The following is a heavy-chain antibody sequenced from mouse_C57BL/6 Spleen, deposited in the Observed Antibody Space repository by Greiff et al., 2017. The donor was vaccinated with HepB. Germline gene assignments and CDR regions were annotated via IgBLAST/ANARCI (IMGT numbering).Heavy chain of an antibody. CDR1: GYTFTSYW. J-gene: IGHJ4*01. Sequence: QVHVKQPGAELVRPGSSVKLSCKASGYTFTSYWMHWVKQRPIQGLEWIGNIDPSDSETHYNQKFKDKATLTVDKSSSTAYMQLSSLTSEDSAVYYCARIAGYYGSSSYAMDYWGQGTSVTVSS. V-gene: IGHV1-52*01. CDR2: IDPSDSET. CDR3: ARIAGYYGSSSYAMDY. D-gene: IGHD1-1*01.